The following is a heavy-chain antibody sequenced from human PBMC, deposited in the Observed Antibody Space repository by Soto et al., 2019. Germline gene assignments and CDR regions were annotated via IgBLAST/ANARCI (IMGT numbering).Heavy chain of an antibody. Sequence: QVQLQQWGAGLLKPSETLSLTCAVYGGSFSGYYWSWIRQPPGKGLEWIGEINHSGSTNYNPSLKSRVTISVDTSKNQFSLKLSSVTDADTAVYYCARGRLYGSRPADYWGQGTLVTVSS. D-gene: IGHD3-16*01. J-gene: IGHJ4*02. CDR1: GGSFSGYY. CDR2: INHSGST. CDR3: ARGRLYGSRPADY. V-gene: IGHV4-34*01.